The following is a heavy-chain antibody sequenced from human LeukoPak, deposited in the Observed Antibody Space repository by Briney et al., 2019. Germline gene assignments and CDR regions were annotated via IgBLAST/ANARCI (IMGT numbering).Heavy chain of an antibody. CDR3: ARPSILGPDTDY. V-gene: IGHV3-7*01. Sequence: TGGPLRLSCAASGFIFNTYWMTWVRQTPGKGLEWVASIERDGSVKYYVGSVKGRFTISRDNAENSLFLQMNNLRADDTAMYYCARPSILGPDTDYWGRGTLVTVSS. CDR1: GFIFNTYW. CDR2: IERDGSVK. J-gene: IGHJ4*02. D-gene: IGHD3-9*01.